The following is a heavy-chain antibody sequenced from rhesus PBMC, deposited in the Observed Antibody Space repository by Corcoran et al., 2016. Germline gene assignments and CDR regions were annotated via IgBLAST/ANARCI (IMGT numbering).Heavy chain of an antibody. CDR3: AREHDYGSTLDAFDF. Sequence: QLQLQESGPGLVKPSETLSLTCAVSGGSISSSYWSWIRPAPGKGLEWIGYIYGSGSSTNYDPSRKSRVTLSVDTPKNQLSLKLSSVTAADTAVYYCAREHDYGSTLDAFDFWGQGLRVTVSS. V-gene: IGHV4-169*02. CDR2: IYGSGSST. D-gene: IGHD4-29*01. CDR1: GGSISSSY. J-gene: IGHJ3*01.